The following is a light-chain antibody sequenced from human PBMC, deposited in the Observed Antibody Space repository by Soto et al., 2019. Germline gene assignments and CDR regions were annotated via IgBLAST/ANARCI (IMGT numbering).Light chain of an antibody. V-gene: IGLV2-11*01. CDR2: DVT. CDR1: SSDVGGYNY. Sequence: QSALTQPRSVSGSPGQSVTISCTGTSSDVGGYNYVSWYQHHPGKAPKLMIYDVTKRPSGVPDRVSGSKSGNTASLTISGLQAEDEADYYCCSYAGSYTVVFGGGTKVTVL. CDR3: CSYAGSYTVV. J-gene: IGLJ2*01.